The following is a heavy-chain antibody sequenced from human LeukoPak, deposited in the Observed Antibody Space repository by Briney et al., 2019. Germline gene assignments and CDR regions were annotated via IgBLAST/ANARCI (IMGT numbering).Heavy chain of an antibody. D-gene: IGHD3-10*01. CDR2: MNTNSGNT. J-gene: IGHJ4*02. CDR1: GYTFTSDD. V-gene: IGHV1-8*03. CDR3: ARASRGGRGVINLQQSYYFDY. Sequence: ASVKVSCKASGYTFTSDDINWVRQAHEQGVEWMGWMNTNSGNTGYAQKFQGRVTITRNTSISTAYMELSSLRSEDTAVYYCARASRGGRGVINLQQSYYFDYWGQGTLVTVSS.